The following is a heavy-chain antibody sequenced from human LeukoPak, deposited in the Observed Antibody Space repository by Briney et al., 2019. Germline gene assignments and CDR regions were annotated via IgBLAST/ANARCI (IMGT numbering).Heavy chain of an antibody. V-gene: IGHV3-53*05. D-gene: IGHD5-18*01. CDR3: ARPGIQQTYLYYFDY. CDR1: GFSVSSNY. Sequence: GGSLRLSCAASGFSVSSNYMSWVRQAPGKGLEWVSVIYIGGSTYYADSVKGRFTISRDNSKNTLYLQMNSLRSEDTAVYYCARPGIQQTYLYYFDYWGQGTLVTVSS. J-gene: IGHJ4*02. CDR2: IYIGGST.